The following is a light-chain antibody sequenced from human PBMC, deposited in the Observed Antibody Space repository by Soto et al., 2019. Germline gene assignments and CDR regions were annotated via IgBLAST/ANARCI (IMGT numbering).Light chain of an antibody. J-gene: IGKJ3*01. CDR1: QGISNY. CDR2: AAS. V-gene: IGKV1-27*01. CDR3: QKYNSAPPPFT. Sequence: DIQVTQSPSSLSASLGDRVTITCRASQGISNYLAWYQQKPGKVPKLRIYAASTLQSGVPSRSSGSGSGTDFTLTISSLQPEDVATYYCQKYNSAPPPFTFGPGTKVDIK.